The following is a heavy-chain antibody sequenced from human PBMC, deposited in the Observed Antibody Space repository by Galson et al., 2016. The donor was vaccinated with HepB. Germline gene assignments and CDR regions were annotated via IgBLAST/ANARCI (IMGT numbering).Heavy chain of an antibody. CDR2: INHDGST. CDR3: AVGYYDFWSGVNYGMDV. CDR1: GGSFSGHH. J-gene: IGHJ6*02. V-gene: IGHV4-34*01. D-gene: IGHD3-3*01. Sequence: SETLSLTCAVYGGSFSGHHWTWIRQSPGKGLEWIGEINHDGSTNYNPSLKSRATISVDTSKNQFSLNLTSVTAADTAVYYCAVGYYDFWSGVNYGMDVWGQGTTVTVSS.